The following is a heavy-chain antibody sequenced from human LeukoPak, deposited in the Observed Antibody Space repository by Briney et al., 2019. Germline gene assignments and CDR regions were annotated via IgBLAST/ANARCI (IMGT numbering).Heavy chain of an antibody. J-gene: IGHJ4*02. Sequence: SETLSLTCAVSGGSISSNSYYWGWIRQPPGKGLEWIGSIYYSGSTNYNPSLKSRVTMSVDTSKNQFSLNLSSVTAADTAVYYCARSRKYYYDSSGYQFDYWGQGTLVTVSS. V-gene: IGHV4-39*07. CDR2: IYYSGST. D-gene: IGHD3-22*01. CDR3: ARSRKYYYDSSGYQFDY. CDR1: GGSISSNSYY.